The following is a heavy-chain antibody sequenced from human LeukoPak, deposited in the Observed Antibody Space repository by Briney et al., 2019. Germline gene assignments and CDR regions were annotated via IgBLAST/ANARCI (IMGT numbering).Heavy chain of an antibody. CDR1: GGSLSSGGFY. CDR2: IFHTGST. J-gene: IGHJ4*02. CDR3: ARGATLDFWSGPYFDY. Sequence: SQTLSLTCSVSGGSLSSGGFYWGWIRQPPGKGLEWIGYIFHTGSTYYNPSLKSRVTISVDTSKNQFSLKLSSVTAADTAVYYCARGATLDFWSGPYFDYWGQGTLVTVSS. D-gene: IGHD3-3*01. V-gene: IGHV4-30-2*01.